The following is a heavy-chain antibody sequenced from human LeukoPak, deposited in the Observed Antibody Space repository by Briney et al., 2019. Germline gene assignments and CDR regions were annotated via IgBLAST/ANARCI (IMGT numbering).Heavy chain of an antibody. J-gene: IGHJ4*02. CDR2: ISAYNGNT. CDR1: GYTFTSYG. Sequence: ASVKVSCKASGYTFTSYGISWVRQAPGQGLEWMGWISAYNGNTNYAQKLQGRVTMTTDTSTSTAYMELRSLRSDDTAVYYCARTIFGAVINRRYYFDYWGQGTLVTVSS. D-gene: IGHD3-3*01. CDR3: ARTIFGAVINRRYYFDY. V-gene: IGHV1-18*01.